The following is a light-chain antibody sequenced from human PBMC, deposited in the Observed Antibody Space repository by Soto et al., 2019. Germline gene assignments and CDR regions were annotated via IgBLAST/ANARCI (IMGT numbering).Light chain of an antibody. J-gene: IGLJ2*01. CDR2: EVT. V-gene: IGLV2-8*01. CDR1: SSDVGGYNY. CDR3: SSFAGGGNPVL. Sequence: QSALTQPPSASGSLGQSVTISCTGTSSDVGGYNYVSWHQQHPGKAPKVMIYEVTKRPPGVPDRFSGSKSGNTVSLTVSGLQAEDGADYYCSSFAGGGNPVLLGGGTKLTVL.